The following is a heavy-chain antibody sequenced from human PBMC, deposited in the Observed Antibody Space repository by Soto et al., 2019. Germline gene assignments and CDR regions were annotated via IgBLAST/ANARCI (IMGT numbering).Heavy chain of an antibody. Sequence: GGSLRLSCAASGFTFTNYGMHWVRQAPGKGLEWVAAVSFGGNSQYYVDSVKGRFTISRDNSKNTLYLQMNSLKAEDTAVYYCAKDQGYTGYEYFDYWGQGTLVTVSS. CDR1: GFTFTNYG. J-gene: IGHJ4*02. CDR2: VSFGGNSQ. D-gene: IGHD5-12*01. CDR3: AKDQGYTGYEYFDY. V-gene: IGHV3-30*18.